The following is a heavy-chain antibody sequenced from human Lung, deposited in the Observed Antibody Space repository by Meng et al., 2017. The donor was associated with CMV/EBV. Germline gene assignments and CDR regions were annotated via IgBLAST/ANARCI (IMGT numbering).Heavy chain of an antibody. CDR3: ARVEVGITSGDY. J-gene: IGHJ4*02. CDR2: INAYNGDT. CDR1: GYTLTTFG. V-gene: IGHV1-18*01. D-gene: IGHD1-26*01. Sequence: QGQLVQSGAEVKKPGASVEVSCKASGYTLTTFGINWVRQAPGQGLEWMGWINAYNGDTNYAQTLQGRVTMTTDTSTSTAYMELRSLRSDDTAVYYCARVEVGITSGDYWGQGTLVTVSS.